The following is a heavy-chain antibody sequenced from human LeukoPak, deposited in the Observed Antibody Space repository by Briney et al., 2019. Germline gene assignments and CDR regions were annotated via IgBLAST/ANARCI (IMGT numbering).Heavy chain of an antibody. CDR3: ARGATVVTVGYFQH. J-gene: IGHJ1*01. V-gene: IGHV3-64*01. CDR1: GFTFSSYA. CDR2: ISSNGGST. Sequence: GGSLRLSCAASGFTFSSYAMHWVRQAPGKGLEYVSAISSNGGSTYYANSVKGRFTISRDNSKNTLYLQMGSLRAEDMAVYYCARGATVVTVGYFQHWGQGTLVTVSS. D-gene: IGHD4-23*01.